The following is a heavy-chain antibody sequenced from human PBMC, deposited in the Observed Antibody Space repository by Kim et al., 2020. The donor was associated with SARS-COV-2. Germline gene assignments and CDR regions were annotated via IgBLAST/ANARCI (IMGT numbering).Heavy chain of an antibody. Sequence: AQKFQGRVTMTRDTSTSTVYMELSSLRSEDTAVYYCASASPGYSSSWYNYWGQGTLVTVSS. CDR3: ASASPGYSSSWYNY. D-gene: IGHD6-13*01. V-gene: IGHV1-46*01. J-gene: IGHJ4*02.